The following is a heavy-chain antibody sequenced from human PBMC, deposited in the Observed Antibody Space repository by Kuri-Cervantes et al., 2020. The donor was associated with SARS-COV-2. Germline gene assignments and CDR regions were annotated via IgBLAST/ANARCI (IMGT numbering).Heavy chain of an antibody. D-gene: IGHD1-1*01. CDR3: AKSLKQLDLEYRSSAWFDP. J-gene: IGHJ5*02. V-gene: IGHV4-59*12. Sequence: ESLKISCTVSGGSISSYYWSWVRQPPGKGLEWIGEVSLNGAFNYNPSLKSRVTISLDKSNDQFSLRLTSVTAADTAVYYCAKSLKQLDLEYRSSAWFDPWGRGTLVTVSS. CDR2: VSLNGAF. CDR1: GGSISSYY.